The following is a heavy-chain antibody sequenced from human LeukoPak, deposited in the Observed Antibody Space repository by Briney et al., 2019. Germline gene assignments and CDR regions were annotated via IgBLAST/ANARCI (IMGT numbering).Heavy chain of an antibody. Sequence: SETLSLTCTVSGDSISSSTYYWGWIRQPPGKGLEWIGNIYYSGNTYYNPSLKSRVTISIDTSKNQFSLKLSSVTAADTAFYYRARLDYNFGTNWGQGALVTVSP. D-gene: IGHD1-1*01. CDR3: ARLDYNFGTN. J-gene: IGHJ4*02. CDR2: IYYSGNT. CDR1: GDSISSSTYY. V-gene: IGHV4-39*01.